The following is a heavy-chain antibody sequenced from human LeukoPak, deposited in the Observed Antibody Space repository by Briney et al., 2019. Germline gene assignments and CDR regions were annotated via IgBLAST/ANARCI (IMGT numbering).Heavy chain of an antibody. D-gene: IGHD5-18*01. CDR3: ATIKRGNIFGYFDF. V-gene: IGHV4-59*11. CDR1: GGSMTTHH. Sequence: SETLSLTCTVSGGSMTTHHWNWIRQTPGKGLEWIGYVFDSGRTKENPSLKSRVTLSADTSKNQLSLRLSSVTAADTAVYYCATIKRGNIFGYFDFWGQGILVTVSS. CDR2: VFDSGRT. J-gene: IGHJ4*02.